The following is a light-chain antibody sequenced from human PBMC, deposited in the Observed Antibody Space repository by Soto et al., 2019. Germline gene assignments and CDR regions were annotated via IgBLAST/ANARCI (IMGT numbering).Light chain of an antibody. V-gene: IGKV3-15*01. CDR2: DAS. Sequence: EIVMTQSPATLSVSPGERATLSCRASQSITGNLTWYQQKPGQAPRLLIYDASTRATGIPARFSGSGSGTEFTLTISSLQSEDFAGYYCQQYHNWPLTFGGGTKVEIK. J-gene: IGKJ4*01. CDR3: QQYHNWPLT. CDR1: QSITGN.